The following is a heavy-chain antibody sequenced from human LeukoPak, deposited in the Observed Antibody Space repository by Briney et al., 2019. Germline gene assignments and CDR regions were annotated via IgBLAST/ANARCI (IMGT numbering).Heavy chain of an antibody. CDR2: ISGSGGST. Sequence: PGGSLRLSCAASGFTFSSYAMSWVRQAPGKGLEWVSAISGSGGSTYYADSVKGRFTISRDNSKNTLYLQMNSLRGEDTAVFYCAKHQGLGAVAAFDYWGQGTLVTVS. V-gene: IGHV3-23*01. CDR1: GFTFSSYA. D-gene: IGHD6-19*01. CDR3: AKHQGLGAVAAFDY. J-gene: IGHJ4*02.